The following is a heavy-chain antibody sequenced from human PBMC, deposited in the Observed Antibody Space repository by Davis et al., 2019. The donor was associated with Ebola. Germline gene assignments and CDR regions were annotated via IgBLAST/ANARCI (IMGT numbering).Heavy chain of an antibody. J-gene: IGHJ5*02. CDR2: ISASGSYI. D-gene: IGHD2-15*01. Sequence: PGGSLRLSCAASGISFSSYNMNWVRQAPGKGLEWVSSISASGSYIYYADSVKGRFTISRDNVKNSLYLQLNSLRAEDTAVYYCSTAKATWCSGSNCWPRWFDPWGQGTLVTVSS. CDR1: GISFSSYN. V-gene: IGHV3-21*01. CDR3: STAKATWCSGSNCWPRWFDP.